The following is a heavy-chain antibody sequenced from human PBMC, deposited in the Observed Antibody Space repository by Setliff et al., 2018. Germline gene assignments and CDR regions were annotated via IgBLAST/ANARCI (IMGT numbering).Heavy chain of an antibody. V-gene: IGHV4-39*07. Sequence: SETLSLTCTVSGGSISSSSYYWGWIRQPPGKGLEWIGRIYVTESTKYNPSLKSRVTLSIDTSKNQFSLKLSSVTAADAALYYCAASRAYTGAVEEWFLPKTFDFWGQGSPVTVSS. CDR1: GGSISSSSYY. CDR2: IYVTEST. D-gene: IGHD3-10*01. CDR3: AASRAYTGAVEEWFLPKTFDF. J-gene: IGHJ4*02.